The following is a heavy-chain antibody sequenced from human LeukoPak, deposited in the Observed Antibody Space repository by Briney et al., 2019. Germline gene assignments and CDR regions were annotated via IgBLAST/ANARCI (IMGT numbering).Heavy chain of an antibody. CDR1: GGSISSYY. J-gene: IGHJ6*02. CDR3: AGSNCGADCYQEPYYYYYGMDV. Sequence: SETLSLTCTVSGGSISSYYWSWIRQPPGKGLEWIGYIYYSGSTNYNPSLKSRVTISVDTSKNQFSLKLSSVTAADTAVYYCAGSNCGADCYQEPYYYYYGMDVWGQGTTVTVSS. CDR2: IYYSGST. V-gene: IGHV4-59*01. D-gene: IGHD2-21*02.